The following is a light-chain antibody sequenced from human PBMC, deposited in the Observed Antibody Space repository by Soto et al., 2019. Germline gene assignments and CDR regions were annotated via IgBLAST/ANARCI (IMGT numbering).Light chain of an antibody. V-gene: IGKV1-12*01. CDR3: QQANSFPVT. Sequence: DIQLTQSPSTLSGSVGDRVTITCRASQTISSWLAWYQQRPGKAPKLLIYAASTLQSGVPPRFSGSGSGTDFTLTISRLQPEDFATYYCQQANSFPVTFGQGTRREIK. CDR1: QTISSW. J-gene: IGKJ5*01. CDR2: AAS.